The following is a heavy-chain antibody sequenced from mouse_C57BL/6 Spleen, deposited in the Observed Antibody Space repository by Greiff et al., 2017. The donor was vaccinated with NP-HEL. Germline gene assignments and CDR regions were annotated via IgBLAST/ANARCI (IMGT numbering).Heavy chain of an antibody. J-gene: IGHJ2*01. Sequence: QVQLQQPGAELVKPGASVKLSCKASGYTFTSYWMQWVKQRPGQGLEWIGEIDPSDSYTNYNQKFKGKATLTVDTSSSTAYMQLSSLTSEDSAVYYCAKKALTTTVRQGYFDYWGQGTTLTVSS. CDR1: GYTFTSYW. V-gene: IGHV1-50*01. CDR3: AKKALTTTVRQGYFDY. CDR2: IDPSDSYT. D-gene: IGHD1-1*01.